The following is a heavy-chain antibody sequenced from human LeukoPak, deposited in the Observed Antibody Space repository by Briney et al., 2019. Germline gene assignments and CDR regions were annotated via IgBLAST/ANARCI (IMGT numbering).Heavy chain of an antibody. CDR2: IYYSGST. CDR3: ARDLDYDSSGYSRDFSKLFGY. Sequence: NASETLSLTCTVSGGSISSGPYYWGWIRQPPGKGLEWIGSIYYSGSTYYNPSLKSRVTISVDTSKNQFSLKLSSVTAADTAVYYCARDLDYDSSGYSRDFSKLFGYWGQGTLVTVSS. V-gene: IGHV4-39*07. CDR1: GGSISSGPYY. J-gene: IGHJ4*02. D-gene: IGHD3-22*01.